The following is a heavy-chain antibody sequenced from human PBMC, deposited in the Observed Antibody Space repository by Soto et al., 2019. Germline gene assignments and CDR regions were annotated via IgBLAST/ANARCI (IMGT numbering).Heavy chain of an antibody. D-gene: IGHD5-12*01. CDR3: ARDVGTRGYSGYDRDY. CDR1: GGSISSGDYY. J-gene: IGHJ4*02. Sequence: QVQLQESGPGLVKPSQTLSLTCTVSGGSISSGDYYWSWIRQPPGKGPEWIGYIYYSGSTYYNPSLKSRVTISVDTSKNQFSLKLSSVTAADTAVYYCARDVGTRGYSGYDRDYWGQGTLVTVSS. V-gene: IGHV4-30-4*01. CDR2: IYYSGST.